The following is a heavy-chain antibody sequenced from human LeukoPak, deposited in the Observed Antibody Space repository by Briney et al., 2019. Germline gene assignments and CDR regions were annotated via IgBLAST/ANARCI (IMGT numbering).Heavy chain of an antibody. CDR2: IHTSGST. D-gene: IGHD6-19*01. CDR3: ARVRLGRGLDY. V-gene: IGHV4-4*07. J-gene: IGHJ4*02. Sequence: SETLSLTCTVSGDSISSSYWGWIRQPAGKGLEWIGRIHTSGSTYYSPSLKSRVTMSVDTSTNQFSLKLSSVTAADTAMYYCARVRLGRGLDYWGQGTLVTVSS. CDR1: GDSISSSY.